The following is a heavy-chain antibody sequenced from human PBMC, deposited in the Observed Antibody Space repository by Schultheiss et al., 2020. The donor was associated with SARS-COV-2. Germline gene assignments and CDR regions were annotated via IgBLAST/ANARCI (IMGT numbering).Heavy chain of an antibody. D-gene: IGHD6-19*01. CDR1: GGSISSYN. Sequence: GSLRLSCTVSGGSISSYNLTWIRQPPGKGLEWIGCIYTNGSTSSNPSLKSRVTISLDTAKKQLSLKLSSVTAADTAVYYCASLGSSGWYPDYWGQGTLVTVSS. CDR2: IYTNGST. J-gene: IGHJ4*02. CDR3: ASLGSSGWYPDY. V-gene: IGHV4-4*08.